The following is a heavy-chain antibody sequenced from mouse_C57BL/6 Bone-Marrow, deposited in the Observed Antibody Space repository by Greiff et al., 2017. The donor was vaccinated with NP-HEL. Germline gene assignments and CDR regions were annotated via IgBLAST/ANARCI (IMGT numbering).Heavy chain of an antibody. CDR3: TTETTAPFDY. CDR1: GFNIKDDY. CDR2: IDPENGDT. V-gene: IGHV14-4*01. D-gene: IGHD1-2*01. Sequence: EVKLVESGAELVRPGASVKLSCTASGFNIKDDYMHWVKQRPEQGLEWIGWIDPENGDTEYASKFQGKATITADTSSNTAYLQLSSLTSEDTAVYYCTTETTAPFDYWGQGTTLTVSS. J-gene: IGHJ2*01.